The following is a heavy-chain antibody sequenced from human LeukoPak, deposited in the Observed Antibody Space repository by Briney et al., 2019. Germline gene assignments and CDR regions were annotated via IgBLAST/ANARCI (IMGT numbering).Heavy chain of an antibody. CDR3: ARRGRGYYMDV. Sequence: PSETLSLTCTVSGDSISSSSYYWGWIRPPPGKGLEWIGSIYYSGSTYYNPSLKSRVTISVDTSKNQFTLNLSSVTAADTAVYYCARRGRGYYMDVWGKGTTVTVSS. D-gene: IGHD3-10*01. CDR1: GDSISSSSYY. CDR2: IYYSGST. V-gene: IGHV4-39*01. J-gene: IGHJ6*03.